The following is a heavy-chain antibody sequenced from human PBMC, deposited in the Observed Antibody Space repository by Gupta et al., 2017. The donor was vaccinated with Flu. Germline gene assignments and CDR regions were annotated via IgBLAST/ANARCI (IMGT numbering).Heavy chain of an antibody. V-gene: IGHV1-69*06. CDR3: ARDHHSSGSYYYYYHGMDV. D-gene: IGHD3-22*01. CDR2: IIPVFGTP. Sequence: QVQLVQSGAEVKKPGSSVQVSCKASGGDFSNYHISWVRQAHGQGLEWIGGIIPVFGTPNYAQKFQGRVRITADKSTTTAYMELSSLRAEDTAVYYCARDHHSSGSYYYYYHGMDVWGPGTTVTVS. CDR1: GGDFSNYH. J-gene: IGHJ6*02.